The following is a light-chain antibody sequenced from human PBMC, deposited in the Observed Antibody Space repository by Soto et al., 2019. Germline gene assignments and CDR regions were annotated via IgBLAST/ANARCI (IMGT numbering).Light chain of an antibody. J-gene: IGKJ1*01. CDR1: QSVRSER. V-gene: IGKV3D-20*02. Sequence: ELALTQSPDTRSVSPGERATLSCGASQSVRSERLASYQRKRGQAPTLVMFDASSRASGTPERFSGIGSGTDGTITISRLQPEDFSVYDGQQYNNWTWTFGQGTKVDIK. CDR2: DAS. CDR3: QQYNNWTWT.